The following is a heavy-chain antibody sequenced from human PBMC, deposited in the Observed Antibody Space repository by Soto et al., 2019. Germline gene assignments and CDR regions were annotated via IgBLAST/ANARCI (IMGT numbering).Heavy chain of an antibody. CDR3: ARDPGTETARFDY. V-gene: IGHV1-69*13. CDR1: GGTFSSYA. J-gene: IGHJ4*02. CDR2: IIPIFGTA. Sequence: SVKVSCKASGGTFSSYAISWVRQAPGQGLEWMGGIIPIFGTANYAQKFQGRVTITADESTSTAYMELSSLRSEDTAVYYCARDPGTETARFDYWGQGTLVTVSS. D-gene: IGHD1-1*01.